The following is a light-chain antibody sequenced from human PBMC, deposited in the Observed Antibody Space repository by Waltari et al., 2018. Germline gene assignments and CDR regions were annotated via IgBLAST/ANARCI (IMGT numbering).Light chain of an antibody. V-gene: IGKV1-8*01. CDR1: QGISRY. J-gene: IGKJ1*01. CDR2: AAS. Sequence: AIRITQSPSSLSASTRGRATITCRASQGISRYLAWSQQKPGKAPKVLIYAASTLQSGVPSRFSGSGSGTDFTLTISCLQSEDFAIYYCQQYYSNPATFGQGTKVEIK. CDR3: QQYYSNPAT.